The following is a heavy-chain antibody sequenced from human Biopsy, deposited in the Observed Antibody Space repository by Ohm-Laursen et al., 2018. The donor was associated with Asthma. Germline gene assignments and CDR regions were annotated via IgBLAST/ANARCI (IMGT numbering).Heavy chain of an antibody. CDR1: GYTFNSAG. CDR2: ISVYIGNT. CDR3: ARAVDYSHYYGIDV. Sequence: ASVNVSCKPSGYTFNSAGITWVRQAPGQGLEWMGWISVYIGNTKIAQKLQDRVTMFTDTSTSTAYMELRSLRSDDTAVYFCARAVDYSHYYGIDVWGQGTTVTVS. D-gene: IGHD3-10*01. V-gene: IGHV1-18*01. J-gene: IGHJ6*02.